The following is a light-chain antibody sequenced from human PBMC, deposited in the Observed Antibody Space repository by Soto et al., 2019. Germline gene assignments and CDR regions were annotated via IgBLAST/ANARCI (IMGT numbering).Light chain of an antibody. Sequence: DIQLTQSPSSLSASVGDRVTITCRASQTIHHYLNWYQQIPGEAPKLLIFAASTLQDGVPSRFSGSGSGSDFTLTISSLQPAHFGTYYCQQTFSSQLTFGGGTRLEIK. CDR1: QTIHHY. J-gene: IGKJ4*01. CDR2: AAS. CDR3: QQTFSSQLT. V-gene: IGKV1-39*01.